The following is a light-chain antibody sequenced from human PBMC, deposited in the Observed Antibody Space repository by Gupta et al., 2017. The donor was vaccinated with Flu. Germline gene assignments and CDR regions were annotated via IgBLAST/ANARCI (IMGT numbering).Light chain of an antibody. Sequence: QSVLTQPPSASGTPGQRVTISCSGRSSNIGSYYVYWYQQLPGTAPKLLIYRNNQWPSGVPDRFSGSKSGTSASLAISGLRSEDEADYYCAAWDDSLSGPLFGGGTKLTVL. CDR2: RNN. J-gene: IGLJ3*02. CDR1: SSNIGSYY. CDR3: AAWDDSLSGPL. V-gene: IGLV1-47*01.